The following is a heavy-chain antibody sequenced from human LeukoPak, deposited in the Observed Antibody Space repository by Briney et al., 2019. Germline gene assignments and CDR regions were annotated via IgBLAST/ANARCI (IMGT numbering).Heavy chain of an antibody. CDR3: AKDARRSDGWYFFDH. CDR2: ISDSGDTT. CDR1: GFAFSSLA. V-gene: IGHV3-23*01. J-gene: IGHJ4*02. D-gene: IGHD6-19*01. Sequence: QPGGSLSLSCAASGFAFSSLAMGGVRPAPGKGLEWVSVISDSGDTTYYADSVKGRFTISRDNSKNTLYLQMNSLRAEDTAIYYCAKDARRSDGWYFFDHWGQGALVTVSS.